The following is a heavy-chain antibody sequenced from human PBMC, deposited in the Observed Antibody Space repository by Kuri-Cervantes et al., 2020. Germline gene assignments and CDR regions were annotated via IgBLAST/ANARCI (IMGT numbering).Heavy chain of an antibody. D-gene: IGHD3-16*02. V-gene: IGHV4-38-2*01. J-gene: IGHJ3*02. CDR2: IYHSGST. CDR1: GGSFSGYY. CDR3: ARGEANMITFGGVIGHDAFDI. Sequence: SETLSLTCAVYGGSFSGYYWGWIRQPPGKGLEWIGSIYHSGSTYYNPSLKSRVTISVDTSKNQFSLKLSPVTAADTAVYYCARGEANMITFGGVIGHDAFDIWGQGTMVTVSS.